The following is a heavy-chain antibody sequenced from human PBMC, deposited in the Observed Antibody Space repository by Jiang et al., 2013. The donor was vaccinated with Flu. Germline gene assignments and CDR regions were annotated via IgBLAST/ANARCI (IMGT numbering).Heavy chain of an antibody. D-gene: IGHD3-10*01. J-gene: IGHJ4*02. CDR1: GYTFSSYG. Sequence: KPGASVKVSCKASGYTFSSYGISWLRQAPGQGLEWMGWISAYNANTNYAQKLQGRVTMTTDTSTSTAYMELRSLRSDDTAVYYCARDRYYYGSGSYYTIDYWGQGTLVTVSS. CDR3: ARDRYYYGSGSYYTIDY. V-gene: IGHV1-18*01. CDR2: ISAYNANT.